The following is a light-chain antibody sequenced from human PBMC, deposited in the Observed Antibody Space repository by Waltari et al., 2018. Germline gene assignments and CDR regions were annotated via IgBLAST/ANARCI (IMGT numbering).Light chain of an antibody. CDR2: GAS. Sequence: DIQMTQSPSAMSASVGDRVTITCRGSQAITNCLAWFQQKPGKAPKRLIYGASTLQSGVPSRFSGSRSGTEFTLTISSLQPEDFATYYCLQYKSYPFTFGPGTKVDMK. V-gene: IGKV1-17*03. J-gene: IGKJ3*01. CDR3: LQYKSYPFT. CDR1: QAITNC.